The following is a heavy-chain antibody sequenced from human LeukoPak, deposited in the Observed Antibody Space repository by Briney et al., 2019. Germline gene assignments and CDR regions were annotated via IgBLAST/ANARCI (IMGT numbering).Heavy chain of an antibody. J-gene: IGHJ4*02. Sequence: ASVKVSCKASGYTFTGYYMHWVRQAPGQGLEWMGWINPNSGGTNYAQKFQGRVTMTRDTSISTAYMELSRLRSDDTAVYYCARSNYVWGSYRYPLDYWGQGTLVTVSS. CDR2: INPNSGGT. CDR1: GYTFTGYY. V-gene: IGHV1-2*02. CDR3: ARSNYVWGSYRYPLDY. D-gene: IGHD3-16*02.